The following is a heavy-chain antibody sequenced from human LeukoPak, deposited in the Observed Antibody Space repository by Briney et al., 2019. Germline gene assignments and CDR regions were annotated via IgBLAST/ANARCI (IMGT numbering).Heavy chain of an antibody. J-gene: IGHJ4*02. V-gene: IGHV4-34*01. CDR1: GGSFSGYY. CDR2: INHSGST. Sequence: SETLSLTCDVYGGSFSGYYWSWIRQPPGKGLEWIGEINHSGSTNYNTSLKSRVTISVDTSKNQFSLKLSSVTAADTAVYYCVREHYGDTKFDYWGQGTLVTVSS. CDR3: VREHYGDTKFDY. D-gene: IGHD4-17*01.